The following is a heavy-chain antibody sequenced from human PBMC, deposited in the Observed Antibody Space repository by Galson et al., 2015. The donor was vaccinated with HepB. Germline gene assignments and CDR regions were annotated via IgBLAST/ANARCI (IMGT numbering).Heavy chain of an antibody. CDR3: ARDLVDYLAYCGGDCYSGAFDI. CDR2: IYTSGST. CDR1: GGSISSYY. J-gene: IGHJ3*02. V-gene: IGHV4-4*07. D-gene: IGHD2-21*02. Sequence: SETLSLTCTVSGGSISSYYWSWIRQPAGKGLEWIGRIYTSGSTNYNPSLKSRVTMSVDTSKNQFSLKLSSVTAADTAVYYCARDLVDYLAYCGGDCYSGAFDIWGQGTMVTVSS.